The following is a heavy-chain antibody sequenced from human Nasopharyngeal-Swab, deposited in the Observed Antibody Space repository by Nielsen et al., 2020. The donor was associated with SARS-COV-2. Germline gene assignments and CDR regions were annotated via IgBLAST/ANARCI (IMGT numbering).Heavy chain of an antibody. Sequence: ASVKVSCKASGYTFTSYAMNWVRQAPGQGLEWMGWINTNTGNPTYAQGFTGRFVFSLDTSVSTAYLQISSLKAEDTAVYYCARDQQLPPPLYYYYYMDVWGKGTTATVSS. J-gene: IGHJ6*03. D-gene: IGHD6-13*01. CDR1: GYTFTSYA. CDR3: ARDQQLPPPLYYYYYMDV. CDR2: INTNTGNP. V-gene: IGHV7-4-1*02.